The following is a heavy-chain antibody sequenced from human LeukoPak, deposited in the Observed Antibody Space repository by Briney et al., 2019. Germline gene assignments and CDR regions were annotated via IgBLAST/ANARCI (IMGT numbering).Heavy chain of an antibody. CDR3: AKDFLQDSSGNYYYGMDV. CDR2: ISSTGNTI. Sequence: GGSLRLSCAASEFTFPSYEMNWVRQAPGKGLEWISYISSTGNTIYYVDSVQGRFTISRDNARNSLYLQMNSLRAEDTAVYYCAKDFLQDSSGNYYYGMDVWGQGTTVTVSS. V-gene: IGHV3-48*03. J-gene: IGHJ6*02. D-gene: IGHD6-19*01. CDR1: EFTFPSYE.